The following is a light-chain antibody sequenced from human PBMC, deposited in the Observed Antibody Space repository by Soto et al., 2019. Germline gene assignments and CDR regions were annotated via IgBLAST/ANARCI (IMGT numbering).Light chain of an antibody. CDR1: QTIDSW. V-gene: IGKV1-5*03. J-gene: IGKJ1*01. CDR2: KAS. Sequence: DIQMTQSPSTLSASVGDRVTITCRASQTIDSWLAWYQQRPGKPPNLLIYKASTLASGVPSRFSGSGSGTEFTLTINSLQPDDFATYYCQQYSSFPLTFGQGTKVDIK. CDR3: QQYSSFPLT.